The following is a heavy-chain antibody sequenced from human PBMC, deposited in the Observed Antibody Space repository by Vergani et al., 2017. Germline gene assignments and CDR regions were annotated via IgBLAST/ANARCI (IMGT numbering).Heavy chain of an antibody. J-gene: IGHJ3*02. CDR2: VFHSGRA. Sequence: QVQLQESGPGLVKPSETLSLTCSVSGYSISRGYYSGWIRQPPGNGLEWIATVFHSGRAYYNPSLRRRVTISVQTSKNQFSLRLTTLTAADTAVYYCARQFWVSQGVGAFETWGRGTEVSVSS. D-gene: IGHD3-16*01. V-gene: IGHV4-38-2*02. CDR3: ARQFWVSQGVGAFET. CDR1: GYSISRGYY.